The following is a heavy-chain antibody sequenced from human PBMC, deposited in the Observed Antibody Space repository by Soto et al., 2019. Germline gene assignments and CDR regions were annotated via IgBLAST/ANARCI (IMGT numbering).Heavy chain of an antibody. D-gene: IGHD1-20*01. CDR1: GFTFSSYA. CDR3: AKGPYNWNYYCYGMDV. J-gene: IGHJ6*02. CDR2: ISGSGGST. V-gene: IGHV3-23*01. Sequence: GGSLRLSCAASGFTFSSYAMSWVRQAPGKGLEWVSAISGSGGSTYYADSVKGRFTISRDNSKNTLYLQMNSLRAEDTAVYYCAKGPYNWNYYCYGMDVWGQGTTVTVSS.